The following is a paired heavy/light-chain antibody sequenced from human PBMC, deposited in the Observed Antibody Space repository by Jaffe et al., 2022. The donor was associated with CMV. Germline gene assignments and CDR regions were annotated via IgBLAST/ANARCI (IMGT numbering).Heavy chain of an antibody. D-gene: IGHD3-22*01. V-gene: IGHV3-30*18. CDR1: GFTFSSYG. CDR3: AKEDGHTMIVVVAGQGPTGMDV. CDR2: ISYDGSNK. Sequence: QVQLVESGGGVVQPGRSLRLSCAASGFTFSSYGMHWVRQAPGKGLEWVAVISYDGSNKYYADSVKGRFTISRDNSKNTLYLQMNSLRAEDTAVYYCAKEDGHTMIVVVAGQGPTGMDVWGQGTTVTVSS. J-gene: IGHJ6*02.
Light chain of an antibody. V-gene: IGKV2-30*02. CDR3: MQGTHWPTWT. CDR1: QSLVHSDGNTY. Sequence: DVVMTQSPLSLPVTLGQPASISCRSSQSLVHSDGNTYLNWFQQRPGQSPRRLIYKVSNRDSGVPDRFSGSGSGTDFTLKISRVEAEDVGVYYCMQGTHWPTWTFGQGTKVEIK. J-gene: IGKJ1*01. CDR2: KVS.